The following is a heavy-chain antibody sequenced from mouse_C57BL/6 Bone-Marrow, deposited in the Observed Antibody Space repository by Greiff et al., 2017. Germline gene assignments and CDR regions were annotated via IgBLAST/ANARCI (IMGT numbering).Heavy chain of an antibody. J-gene: IGHJ2*01. CDR2: IRNKANNHAT. D-gene: IGHD3-3*01. Sequence: EVKVEESGGGLVQPGGSMKLSCAASGFTFSDAWMDWVRQSPEKGLEWVAEIRNKANNHATYYPESVKGRFTISRDESKSMGYLQMNSLRAEDTGIYYCTRNRGPYFDYWGQGTTLTVSS. CDR1: GFTFSDAW. CDR3: TRNRGPYFDY. V-gene: IGHV6-6*01.